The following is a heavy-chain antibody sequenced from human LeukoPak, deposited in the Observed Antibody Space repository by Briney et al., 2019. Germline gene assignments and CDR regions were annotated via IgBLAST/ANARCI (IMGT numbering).Heavy chain of an antibody. Sequence: GGSLRLFCAASGFIFSKYTMNWVRQAPGKGLEWVSSISSGSTYIYYADSVKGRFTISRDNAKDSLYLQMNSLRAEDTAVYYCTRQPERSSGLYSDAFDIWGQGTMVTVSS. CDR2: ISSGSTYI. CDR3: TRQPERSSGLYSDAFDI. D-gene: IGHD6-19*01. J-gene: IGHJ3*02. CDR1: GFIFSKYT. V-gene: IGHV3-21*01.